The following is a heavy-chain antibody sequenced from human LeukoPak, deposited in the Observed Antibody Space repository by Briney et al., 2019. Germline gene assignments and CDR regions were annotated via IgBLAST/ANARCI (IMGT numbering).Heavy chain of an antibody. CDR2: IYHSGST. D-gene: IGHD2-15*01. CDR1: GGSISSSNW. J-gene: IGHJ4*02. V-gene: IGHV4-4*02. CDR3: ARGPYCSGGSCHFDY. Sequence: SGTLSLTCAVSGGSISSSNWWIWVRQPPGKGLEWIGEIYHSGSTNYNPSLKSRVTISVDKSKNQFPLKLTSVTAADTAVYYCARGPYCSGGSCHFDYWGQGTLVTVSS.